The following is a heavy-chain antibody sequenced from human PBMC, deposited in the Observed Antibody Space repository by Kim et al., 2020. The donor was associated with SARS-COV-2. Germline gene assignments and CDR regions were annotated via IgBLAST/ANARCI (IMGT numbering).Heavy chain of an antibody. D-gene: IGHD6-19*01. V-gene: IGHV4-34*01. CDR3: GSIQEQWLLPIYYYYGMD. J-gene: IGHJ6*01. CDR1: GGSFSGYY. CDR2: INHSGST. Sequence: SETLSLTCAVYGGSFSGYYWSWIRQPPGKGLEWIGEINHSGSTNYNPSLKSRVTISVDTSKNQFSLKLSSVTAADTAVYYCGSIQEQWLLPIYYYYGMD.